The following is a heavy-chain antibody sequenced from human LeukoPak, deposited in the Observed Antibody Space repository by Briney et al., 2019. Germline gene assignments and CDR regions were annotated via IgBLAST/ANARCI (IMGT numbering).Heavy chain of an antibody. CDR1: GGSISSYY. J-gene: IGHJ4*02. CDR3: AKGGSEYSYGYLGFDY. V-gene: IGHV4-59*01. Sequence: ASETLSLTCTVSGGSISSYYWSWIRQPPGKGLEGIGYIYYSGSTNYNPSLKSRVTISVDTSKNQSSLKLSSVTAADTAVYYCAKGGSEYSYGYLGFDYWGQGTLVTVSS. D-gene: IGHD5-18*01. CDR2: IYYSGST.